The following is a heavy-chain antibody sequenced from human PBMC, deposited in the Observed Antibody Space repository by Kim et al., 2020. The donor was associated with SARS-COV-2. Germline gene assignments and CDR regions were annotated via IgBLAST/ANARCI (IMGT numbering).Heavy chain of an antibody. CDR2: INPNSGGT. J-gene: IGHJ4*02. CDR3: ARTPLITMIVVAAPYYFDY. Sequence: ASVKVSCKASGYTFTGYYMHWVRQAPGQGLEWMGRINPNSGGTNYAQKFQGRVTMTRDTSISTAYMELSRLRSVDTAVYYCARTPLITMIVVAAPYYFDYWGQGTLVTVSS. D-gene: IGHD3-22*01. V-gene: IGHV1-2*06. CDR1: GYTFTGYY.